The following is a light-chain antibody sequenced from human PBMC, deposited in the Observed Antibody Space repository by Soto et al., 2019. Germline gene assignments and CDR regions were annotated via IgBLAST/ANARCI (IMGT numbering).Light chain of an antibody. Sequence: DIQLTQSPSFLSASVGDRVTITCRASQGINNYLAWYQQKPGKAHKLLIYAASTLQSGGPSRFSGRGSGTDFTLTISSLQPEDFATYYCQQLNTYPCTFGQGTKLEIK. J-gene: IGKJ2*02. CDR1: QGINNY. V-gene: IGKV1-9*01. CDR3: QQLNTYPCT. CDR2: AAS.